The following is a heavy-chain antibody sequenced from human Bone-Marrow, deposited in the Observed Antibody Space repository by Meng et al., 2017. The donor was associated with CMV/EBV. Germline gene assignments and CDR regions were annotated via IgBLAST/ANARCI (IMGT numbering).Heavy chain of an antibody. CDR2: INSDGSST. Sequence: GESLKISCVASGFTFSSYWMHWVRQAPGKGLVWVSRINSDGSSTNYADSVKGRFTISRDSAKNTLYLQMNSLRAGDTAVYYCARGYSGTYRVDYWGQGTLVTGSS. D-gene: IGHD1-26*01. J-gene: IGHJ4*02. CDR3: ARGYSGTYRVDY. V-gene: IGHV3-74*01. CDR1: GFTFSSYW.